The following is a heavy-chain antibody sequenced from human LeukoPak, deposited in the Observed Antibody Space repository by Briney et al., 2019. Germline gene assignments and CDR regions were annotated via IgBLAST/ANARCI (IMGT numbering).Heavy chain of an antibody. V-gene: IGHV3-74*01. D-gene: IGHD2-15*01. J-gene: IGHJ4*02. CDR1: GFTFSSYA. Sequence: GGSLRLSCAASGFTFSSYAMSWVRQAPGEGLVWVSRINTDGSTTNYADSVKGRFTISRDNAKNTLYLQMNSLRAEDTAVYYCARDLAGSRDKWGQGTLVTVSS. CDR2: INTDGSTT. CDR3: ARDLAGSRDK.